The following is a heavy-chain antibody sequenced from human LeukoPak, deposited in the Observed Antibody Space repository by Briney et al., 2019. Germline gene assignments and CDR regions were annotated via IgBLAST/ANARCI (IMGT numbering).Heavy chain of an antibody. CDR3: ARDRLYSSGWYGMDV. J-gene: IGHJ6*02. CDR2: IKEDGSEK. D-gene: IGHD6-19*01. CDR1: GFTFSRYW. V-gene: IGHV3-7*01. Sequence: GGSPRLSCAASGFTFSRYWMSWVRQAPGKGLEWVANIKEDGSEKNYVDSVKGRFTISRDNAKNSLYLQMNSLRAEDTAVYYCARDRLYSSGWYGMDVWGQGTTVTVSS.